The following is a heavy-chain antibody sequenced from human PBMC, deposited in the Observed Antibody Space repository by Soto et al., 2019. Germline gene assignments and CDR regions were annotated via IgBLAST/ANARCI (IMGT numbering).Heavy chain of an antibody. J-gene: IGHJ3*02. CDR1: GFTFSSYS. D-gene: IGHD2-2*01. CDR3: ARAGRLEYCSSTSCAHDAFDI. V-gene: IGHV3-21*01. Sequence: GGSLRLSCAASGFTFSSYSMNWVRQAPGKGLEWVSSISSSSSYIYYADSVKGRFTISRDNAKNSLYLQMNSLRAEETAVYYCARAGRLEYCSSTSCAHDAFDIWGQGTMVTVSS. CDR2: ISSSSSYI.